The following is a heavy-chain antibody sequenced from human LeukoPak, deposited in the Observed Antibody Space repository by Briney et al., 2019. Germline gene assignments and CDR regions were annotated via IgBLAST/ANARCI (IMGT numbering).Heavy chain of an antibody. Sequence: GGSLRLSCAASGFTFSDYYMSWIRQAPGKGLEWVSYISSGGSTTFYADSVKGRFTISRDNAKNSLYLQMNSLRAEDTAVYYCARDRHYGSGSYYNVDYWGQGTLVTVSS. CDR1: GFTFSDYY. J-gene: IGHJ4*02. D-gene: IGHD3-10*01. CDR3: ARDRHYGSGSYYNVDY. CDR2: ISSGGSTT. V-gene: IGHV3-11*01.